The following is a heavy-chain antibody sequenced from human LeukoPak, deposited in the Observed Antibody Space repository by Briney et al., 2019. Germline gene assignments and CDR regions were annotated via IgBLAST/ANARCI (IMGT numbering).Heavy chain of an antibody. J-gene: IGHJ6*03. V-gene: IGHV4-61*02. CDR3: ARVDYSNLYYYYYMDV. CDR1: GGSISSGSYY. CDR2: IYTSGST. D-gene: IGHD4-11*01. Sequence: SETLSLTCTVSGGSISSGSYYWRWIRQPAGKGLEWIGRIYTSGSTNYNPSLKSRVTISVDTSKNQFSLKLSSVTAADTAVYYCARVDYSNLYYYYYMDVWGKGTTVTVSS.